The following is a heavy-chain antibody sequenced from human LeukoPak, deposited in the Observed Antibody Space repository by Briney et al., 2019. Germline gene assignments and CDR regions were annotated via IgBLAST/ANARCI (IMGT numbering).Heavy chain of an antibody. D-gene: IGHD6-13*01. CDR3: VTYSSSWYSAFDI. CDR1: GFTFSRYS. J-gene: IGHJ3*02. V-gene: IGHV3-64D*09. CDR2: ISSNGGST. Sequence: GGSLRLSCSASGFTFSRYSMHWVRQAPGKGLEYVSAISSNGGSTYYADSVKGRFTISRDNSKNTLYLQMSSLRAEDTAVYYCVTYSSSWYSAFDIWGQGTMVTVSS.